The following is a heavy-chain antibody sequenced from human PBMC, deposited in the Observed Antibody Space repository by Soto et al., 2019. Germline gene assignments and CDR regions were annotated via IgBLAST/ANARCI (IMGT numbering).Heavy chain of an antibody. CDR3: AKGAVPTTPVPLFDY. CDR1: GFTFSSYA. CDR2: ISGSGGST. J-gene: IGHJ4*02. V-gene: IGHV3-23*01. Sequence: AGGSLRLSCAASGFTFSSYAMSWVRQAPGKGLEWVSAISGSGGSTYYADSVKGRFTISRDNSKNTLYLQMNSLRAEDTAVYYRAKGAVPTTPVPLFDYWGQGTLVTVSS. D-gene: IGHD1-1*01.